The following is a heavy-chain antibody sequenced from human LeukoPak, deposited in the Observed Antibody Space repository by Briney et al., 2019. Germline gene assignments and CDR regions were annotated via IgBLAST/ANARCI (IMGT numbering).Heavy chain of an antibody. CDR2: IYPGDSDT. CDR3: ARATTPAGDGDWFDP. D-gene: IGHD4-17*01. CDR1: GYSFTYYY. J-gene: IGHJ5*02. V-gene: IGHV5-51*01. Sequence: GESLKIPCKTSGYSFTYYYIAWVRQMPGKGLEWMGIIYPGDSDTRYSPSFQGQVTISAGNSMKTAYLQFNSLQASDTAIYYCARATTPAGDGDWFDPWGQGTLVTVSS.